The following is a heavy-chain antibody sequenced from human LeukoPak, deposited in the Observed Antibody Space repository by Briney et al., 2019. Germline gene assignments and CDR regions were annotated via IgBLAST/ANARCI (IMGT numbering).Heavy chain of an antibody. J-gene: IGHJ6*02. V-gene: IGHV4-59*08. Sequence: SETLSLTCTVSGGSISSYYWSWIRQPPGKGLEWIGYIYYSGSTNYNPSLKSRVTISVDTSKNQFSLKLSSVTAADTAVYYCATSGEVVPAAIGYYYYGMDVWGQGTTVTVSS. D-gene: IGHD2-2*01. CDR2: IYYSGST. CDR1: GGSISSYY. CDR3: ATSGEVVPAAIGYYYYGMDV.